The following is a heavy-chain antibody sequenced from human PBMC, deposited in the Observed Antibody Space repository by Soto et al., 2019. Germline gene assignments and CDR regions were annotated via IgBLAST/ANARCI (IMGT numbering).Heavy chain of an antibody. V-gene: IGHV3-13*01. Sequence: GGSLRLSCAASGFTLSSYDMHWVRQATGKGLEWVSAIGTAGDTYYPGSVKGRFTISRDNSKNTLFLQMNSLRADDTAVYYCARDGKALSTGWLRNNWFDPWGQGTLVTVSS. J-gene: IGHJ5*02. CDR1: GFTLSSYD. CDR3: ARDGKALSTGWLRNNWFDP. CDR2: IGTAGDT. D-gene: IGHD6-19*01.